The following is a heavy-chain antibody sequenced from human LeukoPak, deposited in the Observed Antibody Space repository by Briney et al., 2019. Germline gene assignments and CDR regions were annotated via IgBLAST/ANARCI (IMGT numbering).Heavy chain of an antibody. D-gene: IGHD3-22*01. V-gene: IGHV3-30-3*01. Sequence: GRPLRLSCAASGFTFSSYAMHWVRQAPGKGLEWVAVISYDGSNKYYADSVKGRFTISRDNSKNTLYLQMNSLRAEDTAVYYCASATPTYDSSGYYSDYWGQGTLVTVSS. CDR2: ISYDGSNK. CDR1: GFTFSSYA. CDR3: ASATPTYDSSGYYSDY. J-gene: IGHJ4*02.